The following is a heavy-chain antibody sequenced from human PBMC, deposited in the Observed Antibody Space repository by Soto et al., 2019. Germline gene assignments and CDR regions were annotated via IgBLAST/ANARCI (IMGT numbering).Heavy chain of an antibody. Sequence: EVQLLESGGGLVQPGGSLRPSCAASGFTFSSYAMSWVRQAPGKGLEWVSAISGSGGSTYYADSVKGRFTISRDNSKNTLYLQMNSLRAEDTAVYYCAKMLRDRDDAFDIWGQGTMVTVSS. CDR3: AKMLRDRDDAFDI. J-gene: IGHJ3*02. CDR1: GFTFSSYA. CDR2: ISGSGGST. D-gene: IGHD3-10*01. V-gene: IGHV3-23*01.